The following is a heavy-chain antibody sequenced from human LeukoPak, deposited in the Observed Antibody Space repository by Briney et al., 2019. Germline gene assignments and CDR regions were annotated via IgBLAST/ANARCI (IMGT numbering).Heavy chain of an antibody. D-gene: IGHD5-12*01. CDR2: INSDGSST. CDR1: GFTFSSYW. J-gene: IGHJ6*02. CDR3: ARDYGSSGYDIMDV. V-gene: IGHV3-74*01. Sequence: GGSLRLSCAASGFTFSSYWMHWVRQAPGKGLVWVSRINSDGSSTSYADSVKGRFTISRDNAKNSLYLQMSSLRAKDTAVYYCARDYGSSGYDIMDVWGQGTTVTVSS.